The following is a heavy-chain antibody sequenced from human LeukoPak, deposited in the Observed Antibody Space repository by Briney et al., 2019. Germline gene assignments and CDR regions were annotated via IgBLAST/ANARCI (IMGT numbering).Heavy chain of an antibody. CDR3: ARGKRGYSSSWVQNYFDY. V-gene: IGHV4-34*01. CDR2: INHSGST. CDR1: GGSFSGYY. D-gene: IGHD6-13*01. Sequence: SETPSLTCAVYGGSFSGYYWSWIRQPPGKGLEWIGEINHSGSTNYNPSLKSRVTISVDTSKNQFSLKLSSVTAADTAVYYCARGKRGYSSSWVQNYFDYWGQGALVTVSS. J-gene: IGHJ4*02.